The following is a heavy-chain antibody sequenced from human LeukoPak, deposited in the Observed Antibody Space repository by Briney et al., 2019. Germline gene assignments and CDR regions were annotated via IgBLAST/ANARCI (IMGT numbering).Heavy chain of an antibody. CDR1: GYTFTSYD. Sequence: ASVKVSCKASGYTFTSYDINWVRQAPGQGLEWMGIINPSGASTRYAQKFQGRVTMTRDTSTSTVYMELSSLWSEDTAVYYCARGDRRRPPSSIGWYSENIFDYWGQGTLVTVSS. J-gene: IGHJ4*02. CDR3: ARGDRRRPPSSIGWYSENIFDY. CDR2: INPSGAST. D-gene: IGHD6-13*01. V-gene: IGHV1-46*01.